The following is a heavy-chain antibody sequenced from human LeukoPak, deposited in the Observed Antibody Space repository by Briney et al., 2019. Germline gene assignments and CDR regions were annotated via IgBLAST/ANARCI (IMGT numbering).Heavy chain of an antibody. V-gene: IGHV1-69*04. J-gene: IGHJ6*02. CDR2: IIPILGIA. D-gene: IGHD1-26*01. Sequence: SVKVSCKASGGTFSSYAISWVRQAPGQGLEWMGRIIPILGIANYAQKFQGRVTITADKSTSTAYMELSSLRSEDTAVYYCASSEGLGSYGDYYGMVVWGQGTTVTVSS. CDR3: ASSEGLGSYGDYYGMVV. CDR1: GGTFSSYA.